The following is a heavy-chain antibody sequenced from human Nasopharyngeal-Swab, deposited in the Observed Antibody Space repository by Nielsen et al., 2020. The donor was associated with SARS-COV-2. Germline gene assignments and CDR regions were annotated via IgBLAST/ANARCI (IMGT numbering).Heavy chain of an antibody. CDR1: GFTFSSYD. D-gene: IGHD1-26*01. CDR2: IGTAGDT. CDR3: AKRPYSGSYYGYYYYGMDV. V-gene: IGHV3-13*01. J-gene: IGHJ6*02. Sequence: GGSLRLSCAASGFTFSSYDMHWVRQATGKGLEWVSGIGTAGDTYYPGSVKGRFTISRENAKNSLYLQMNSLRAGDTAVYYCAKRPYSGSYYGYYYYGMDVWGQGTTVTVSS.